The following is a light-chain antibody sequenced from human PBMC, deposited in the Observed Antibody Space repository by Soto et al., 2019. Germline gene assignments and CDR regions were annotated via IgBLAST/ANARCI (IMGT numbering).Light chain of an antibody. CDR3: QQSYSTPPT. Sequence: DIQMNQSPSSLSASVGDRVTITCRASQSSSSYLNWYQQKPGKAPKLLIYAASSLQSGVPSRFSGSGSGTDYTLTISSLQPEDFATYYCQQSYSTPPTFGQGTKLEIK. CDR1: QSSSSY. V-gene: IGKV1-39*01. CDR2: AAS. J-gene: IGKJ2*01.